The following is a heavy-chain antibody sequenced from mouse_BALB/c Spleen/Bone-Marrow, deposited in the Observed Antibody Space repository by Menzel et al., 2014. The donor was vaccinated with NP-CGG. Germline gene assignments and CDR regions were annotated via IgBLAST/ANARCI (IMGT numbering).Heavy chain of an antibody. CDR3: ARSDGYRAMDY. D-gene: IGHD2-3*01. CDR2: IYPGDGDT. J-gene: IGHJ4*01. Sequence: QVQLKESGPELVKPGASVKISCKASGYAFSNSWMNWVKQRPGQGLEWIGRIYPGDGDTYYNGKFKDEATLTADKSSSTAYMQLSSPTSVDSAVYFCARSDGYRAMDYWGQGTSVTVSS. V-gene: IGHV1-82*01. CDR1: GYAFSNSW.